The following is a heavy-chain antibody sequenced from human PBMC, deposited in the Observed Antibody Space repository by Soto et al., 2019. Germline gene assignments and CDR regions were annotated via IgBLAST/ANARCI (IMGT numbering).Heavy chain of an antibody. V-gene: IGHV3-23*01. Sequence: HPGGSLRLSCAASGFTFSSYAMSWVRQAPGKGLEWVSAISGSGGSTYYADSVKGRFTISRDNSKNTLYLQMNSLRAEDTAVYYCAKDFLTRSRKNKWLAPYYYYGMDVWGQGTTVTVSS. CDR2: ISGSGGST. CDR1: GFTFSSYA. CDR3: AKDFLTRSRKNKWLAPYYYYGMDV. J-gene: IGHJ6*02. D-gene: IGHD6-19*01.